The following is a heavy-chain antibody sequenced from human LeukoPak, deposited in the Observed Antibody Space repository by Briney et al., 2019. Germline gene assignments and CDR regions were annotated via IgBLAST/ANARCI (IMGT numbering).Heavy chain of an antibody. CDR1: GYTFTGYY. CDR3: ATLPLWFGELTPFDY. CDR2: INPNSGGT. Sequence: ASVKVSCKASGYTFTGYYMHWVRQAPGQGLEWMGLINPNSGGTNYAQKFQGRVTMTRDTSISTAYMELSRLRSDDTAVYYCATLPLWFGELTPFDYWGQGTLVTVSS. V-gene: IGHV1-2*02. J-gene: IGHJ4*02. D-gene: IGHD3-10*01.